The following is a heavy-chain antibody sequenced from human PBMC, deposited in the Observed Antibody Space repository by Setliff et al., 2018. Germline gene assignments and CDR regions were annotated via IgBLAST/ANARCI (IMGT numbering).Heavy chain of an antibody. CDR2: LYAGGST. D-gene: IGHD2-8*01. CDR3: ARGWVLGAFDI. J-gene: IGHJ3*02. V-gene: IGHV4-4*07. Sequence: PSETLSLTCTVSGGSISSYYWSWIRQPAGRGLEWIGRLYAGGSTNYNPSHKSRATISGDTSNDRLSLRLTSVTAADTAVYYCARGWVLGAFDIWGQGTMVTVSS. CDR1: GGSISSYY.